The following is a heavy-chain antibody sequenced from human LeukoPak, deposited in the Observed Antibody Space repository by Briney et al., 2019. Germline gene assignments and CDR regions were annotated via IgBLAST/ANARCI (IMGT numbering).Heavy chain of an antibody. V-gene: IGHV3-66*01. J-gene: IGHJ3*02. CDR2: IYSGGTT. D-gene: IGHD3-10*01. CDR1: GFTVSSNY. Sequence: GGSLRLSCAASGFTVSSNYMSWVRQAPGKGLEWVSVIYSGGTTYYADSVKGRFTISRDNSKNTLYLQMNSLRAEDTAVYYCAKGLWFGELLPRDAFDIWGQGTMVTVSS. CDR3: AKGLWFGELLPRDAFDI.